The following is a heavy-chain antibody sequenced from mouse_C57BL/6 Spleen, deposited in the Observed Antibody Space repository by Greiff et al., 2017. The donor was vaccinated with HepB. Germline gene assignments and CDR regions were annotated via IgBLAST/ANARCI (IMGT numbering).Heavy chain of an antibody. D-gene: IGHD4-1*01. J-gene: IGHJ3*01. CDR1: GYTFTSYW. V-gene: IGHV1-61*01. Sequence: QVQLQQPGAELVRPGSSVKLSCKASGYTFTSYWMDWVKQRPGQGLEWIGNIYPSDSETHYNQKFKDKATLTVDKSSSTAYMQLSSLTSEDSAVYYCARSETGTGFAYWGQGTLVTVSA. CDR2: IYPSDSET. CDR3: ARSETGTGFAY.